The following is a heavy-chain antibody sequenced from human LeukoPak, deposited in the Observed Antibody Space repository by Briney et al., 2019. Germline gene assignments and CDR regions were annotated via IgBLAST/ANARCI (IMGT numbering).Heavy chain of an antibody. CDR2: SNAGNGNT. Sequence: GASVKVPCKASGYTFTSYAMHWVRQAPGQRLEWMGWSNAGNGNTKYSQEFQGRVTITRDTSASTAYMELSSLRSEDMAVYYCARDLGYYDFWSGTSPPWGQGTLVTVSS. CDR1: GYTFTSYA. J-gene: IGHJ5*02. CDR3: ARDLGYYDFWSGTSPP. D-gene: IGHD3-3*01. V-gene: IGHV1-3*02.